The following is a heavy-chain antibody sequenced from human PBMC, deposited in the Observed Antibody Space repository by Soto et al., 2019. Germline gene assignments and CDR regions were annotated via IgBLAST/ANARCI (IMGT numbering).Heavy chain of an antibody. Sequence: GGSLRLSCVASEFTFSSHRMNWVRQAPGKGLEWVSAISGSGGSTYYADSVKGRFTISRDNSKNTLYLQMNSLRAEDTAVYYCAKYNRAKNNLRIAAAGTQAYFQHWGQGTLVTVSS. V-gene: IGHV3-23*01. CDR1: EFTFSSHR. CDR2: ISGSGGST. D-gene: IGHD6-13*01. J-gene: IGHJ1*01. CDR3: AKYNRAKNNLRIAAAGTQAYFQH.